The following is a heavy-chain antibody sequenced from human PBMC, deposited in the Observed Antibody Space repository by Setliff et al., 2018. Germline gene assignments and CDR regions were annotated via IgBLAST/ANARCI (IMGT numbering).Heavy chain of an antibody. J-gene: IGHJ5*02. CDR3: SPGGAYGTGWFDP. CDR1: GASISINSYY. Sequence: SETLSLTCTVSGASISINSYYWTWIRQSPGKGLEWIGNILYTGSTTYHPSLKSRLTMSVDTSKNQFSLQLRSVTAADTAVYFCSPGGAYGTGWFDPWGQGTLVT. D-gene: IGHD1-1*01. V-gene: IGHV4-39*01. CDR2: ILYTGST.